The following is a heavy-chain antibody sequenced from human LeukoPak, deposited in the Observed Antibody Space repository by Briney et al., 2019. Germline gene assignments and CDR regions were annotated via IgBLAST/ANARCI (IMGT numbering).Heavy chain of an antibody. CDR2: ISAYNGNT. CDR1: GYTFTSYG. J-gene: IGHJ3*02. CDR3: ARDLGYCGGDCYSRGDDAFDI. V-gene: IGHV1-18*01. D-gene: IGHD2-21*02. Sequence: ASVKVSCKASGYTFTSYGISWVRQAPGQGLEWMGWISAYNGNTNYAQKLQGRVTMTTDTSTSTAYMELRSLRSDDTAVYYCARDLGYCGGDCYSRGDDAFDIWGQGTMVTVSS.